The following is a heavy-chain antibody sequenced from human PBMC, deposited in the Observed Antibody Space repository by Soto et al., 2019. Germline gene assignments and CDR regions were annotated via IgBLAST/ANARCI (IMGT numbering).Heavy chain of an antibody. CDR2: IIPIFGTA. V-gene: IGHV1-69*13. CDR3: ARGTIAAAGTQVYYYYYGMDV. D-gene: IGHD6-13*01. J-gene: IGHJ6*02. Sequence: VASVKVSCKASGGTFSSYAISWVRQAPGQGLEWMGGIIPIFGTANYAQKSQGRVTITADESTSTAYMELSSLRSEDTAVYYCARGTIAAAGTQVYYYYYGMDVWGQGTTVTVSS. CDR1: GGTFSSYA.